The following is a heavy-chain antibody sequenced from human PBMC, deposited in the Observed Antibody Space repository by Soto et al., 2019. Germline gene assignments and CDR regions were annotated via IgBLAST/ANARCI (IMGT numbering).Heavy chain of an antibody. J-gene: IGHJ4*02. D-gene: IGHD4-17*01. CDR2: IKQDGSEK. Sequence: GGSLRLSCVVSQISFSSYWMTWVRQAPGKGLEWVANIKQDGSEKYYVDSVKGRFTISRDNAKSSLFLQMNSLRPDDTALYYCAKDMKWGGMTTIRYFDSWGQGTLVTVSS. V-gene: IGHV3-7*03. CDR3: AKDMKWGGMTTIRYFDS. CDR1: QISFSSYW.